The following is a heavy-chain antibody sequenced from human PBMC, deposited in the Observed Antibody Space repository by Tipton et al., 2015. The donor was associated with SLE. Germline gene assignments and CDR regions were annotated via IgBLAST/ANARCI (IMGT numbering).Heavy chain of an antibody. Sequence: SLRLSCAASGFTFSNYAMSWVRQAPGKGLEWVSAITGSGDRTYYIDSVKGRFTISRDNSKNSLYLQMNGLRAGDTAVYYCARSPVDYWNGYSAWGQGTLVAVSS. V-gene: IGHV3-23*01. CDR3: ARSPVDYWNGYSA. CDR1: GFTFSNYA. CDR2: ITGSGDRT. D-gene: IGHD3-3*01. J-gene: IGHJ4*02.